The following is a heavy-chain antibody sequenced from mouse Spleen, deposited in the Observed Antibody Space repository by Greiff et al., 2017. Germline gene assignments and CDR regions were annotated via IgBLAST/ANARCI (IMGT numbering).Heavy chain of an antibody. Sequence: QVQLQQPGAELVKPGASVKMSCKASGYTFTSYWITWVKQRPGQGLEWIGDIYPGSGSTNYNEKFKSKATLTVDTSSSTAYMQLSSLTSEDSAVYYCARSIITTVPYYYAMDYWGQGTSVTVSS. CDR3: ARSIITTVPYYYAMDY. CDR1: GYTFTSYW. CDR2: IYPGSGST. J-gene: IGHJ4*01. D-gene: IGHD1-2*01. V-gene: IGHV1-55*01.